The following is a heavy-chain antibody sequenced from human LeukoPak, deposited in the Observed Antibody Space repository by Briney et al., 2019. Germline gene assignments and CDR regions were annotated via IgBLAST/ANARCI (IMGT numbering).Heavy chain of an antibody. CDR1: GGAISSYD. D-gene: IGHD2-2*02. Sequence: PAETLSLTCTVSGGAISSYDWSWIRQPPGKGLEWMGYIYYSGSTNYNPSLNSRVTISVDTSKNQFSLKLSSVTPADTAVYYCARGDNTHPYYFDYWGQGTLVTVSS. CDR2: IYYSGST. J-gene: IGHJ4*02. V-gene: IGHV4-59*01. CDR3: ARGDNTHPYYFDY.